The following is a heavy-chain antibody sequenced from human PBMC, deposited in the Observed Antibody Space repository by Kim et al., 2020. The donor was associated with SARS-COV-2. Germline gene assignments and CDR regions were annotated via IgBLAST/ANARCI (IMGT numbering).Heavy chain of an antibody. CDR1: GGSISSYY. D-gene: IGHD5-18*01. CDR3: ARAANGPGYSYGLSYYYYYMDV. V-gene: IGHV4-59*01. Sequence: SETLSLTCTVSGGSISSYYWSWIRQPPGKGLEWIGYIYYSGSTNYNPSLKSRVTISVDTSKNQFSLKLSSVTAADTAVYYCARAANGPGYSYGLSYYYYYMDVWGKGTTVTVSS. CDR2: IYYSGST. J-gene: IGHJ6*03.